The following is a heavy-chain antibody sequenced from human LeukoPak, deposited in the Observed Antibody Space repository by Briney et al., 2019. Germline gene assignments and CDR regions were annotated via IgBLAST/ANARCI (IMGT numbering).Heavy chain of an antibody. CDR2: IEPNSGGT. D-gene: IGHD1-26*01. V-gene: IGHV1-2*02. CDR1: GYTFTDYY. J-gene: IGHJ4*02. CDR3: ARDGESSGSDDFDF. Sequence: ASVKVSCKSSGYTFTDYYLHWVRQAPGQGLEWMGWIEPNSGGTKYAQKFQGRVTMTRDTSISTAYLELSSLRSDDTAVYYCARDGESSGSDDFDFWGREPWSPSPQ.